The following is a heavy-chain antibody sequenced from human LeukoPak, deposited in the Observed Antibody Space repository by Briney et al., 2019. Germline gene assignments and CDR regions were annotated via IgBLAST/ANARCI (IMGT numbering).Heavy chain of an antibody. CDR1: GYTFTSCG. J-gene: IGHJ3*02. CDR3: ARDRVLHSMAQDAFDI. D-gene: IGHD2/OR15-2a*01. V-gene: IGHV1-18*01. Sequence: ASVKVSCKASGYTFTSCGISWVRQAPGQGLEWMGWISAYNGNTNYAQKLQGRVTMTTDTSTSTAYMELRSLRSDDTAVYYCARDRVLHSMAQDAFDIWGQGTMVTVSS. CDR2: ISAYNGNT.